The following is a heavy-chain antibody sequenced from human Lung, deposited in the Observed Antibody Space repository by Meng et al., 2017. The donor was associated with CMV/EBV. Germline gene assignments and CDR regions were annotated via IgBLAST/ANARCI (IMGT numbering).Heavy chain of an antibody. CDR3: VKVGQLRAFDD. J-gene: IGHJ4*02. V-gene: IGHV3-33*06. Sequence: GESLKISCAASGFTFSCFDMHWVRQPPGKGPEWVAVIWHDGSDKYYADSVKGRFAISRDNSKNTVYLQMDSLRAEDTAVYYCVKVGQLRAFDDWGQGTQVTVSS. CDR2: IWHDGSDK. CDR1: GFTFSCFD. D-gene: IGHD1-1*01.